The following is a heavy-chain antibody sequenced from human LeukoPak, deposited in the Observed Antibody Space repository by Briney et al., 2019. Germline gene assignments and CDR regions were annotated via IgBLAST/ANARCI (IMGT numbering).Heavy chain of an antibody. CDR1: GFTFSSYE. J-gene: IGHJ4*02. Sequence: PGGSLRLSCAASGFTFSSYEMNWVRQAPGKGLEWVSYISSSGSTIYYADSVKGRSTISRDNAKNSLYLQMNSLRAEDTAVYYCARHYYGSGSYLGTADYWGQGTLVTVSS. V-gene: IGHV3-48*03. CDR3: ARHYYGSGSYLGTADY. CDR2: ISSSGSTI. D-gene: IGHD3-10*01.